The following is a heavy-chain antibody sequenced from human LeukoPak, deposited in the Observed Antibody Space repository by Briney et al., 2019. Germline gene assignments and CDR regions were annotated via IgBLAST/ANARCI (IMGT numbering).Heavy chain of an antibody. J-gene: IGHJ6*03. V-gene: IGHV4-39*01. CDR2: IYYSGRT. CDR1: GGSISSGTYY. Sequence: SETLSLTCTVCGGSISSGTYYWGWIRQPPGKGLEWIGSIYYSGRTYYNPSLKSRVTISVDTSENQFSLKLSSVTAADTAVYYCARHVYSYGFYYYYYYMDVWGKGTTVTVSS. CDR3: ARHVYSYGFYYYYYYMDV. D-gene: IGHD5-18*01.